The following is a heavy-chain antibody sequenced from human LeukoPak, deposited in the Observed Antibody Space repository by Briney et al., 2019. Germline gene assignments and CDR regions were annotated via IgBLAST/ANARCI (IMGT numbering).Heavy chain of an antibody. CDR1: GYTFTNYG. Sequence: SVKVSCKASGYTFTNYGITWVRQAPGQGLEWMGRIIPILGIANYAQKFQGRVTITADKSTSTACMELSSLRSEDTAVYYCARGDYGGNPLVNYYYYGMDVWGQGTTVTVSS. CDR3: ARGDYGGNPLVNYYYYGMDV. CDR2: IIPILGIA. J-gene: IGHJ6*02. D-gene: IGHD4-23*01. V-gene: IGHV1-69*04.